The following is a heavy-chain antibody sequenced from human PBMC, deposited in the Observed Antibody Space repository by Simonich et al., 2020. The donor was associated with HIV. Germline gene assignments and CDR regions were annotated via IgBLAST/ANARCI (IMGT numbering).Heavy chain of an antibody. CDR3: ARQGSSSPYYYYMDL. J-gene: IGHJ6*03. CDR1: GGSITRSSYY. V-gene: IGHV4-39*01. Sequence: QLQLQESGPGLVKPSETLSLTCTVSGGSITRSSYYWGWIRQPPGKGLEWIASIDYSGSTDYHPSLKSRVTISVDTSKNHLSLNLSSVTAADTAVYSCARQGSSSPYYYYMDLWGTGTKVTVSS. D-gene: IGHD2-2*01. CDR2: IDYSGST.